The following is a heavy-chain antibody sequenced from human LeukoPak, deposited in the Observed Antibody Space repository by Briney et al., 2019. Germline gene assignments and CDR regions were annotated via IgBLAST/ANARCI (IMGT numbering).Heavy chain of an antibody. J-gene: IGHJ4*02. CDR3: AREESWSFDY. D-gene: IGHD6-13*01. Sequence: GRPLRLSCAASGFTFSSYAMHWVRQAPGKGLEWVAVISYDGSNKYYADSAKGRFTISRDNSKNTLYLQTNSLRAEDTAVYYCAREESWSFDYWGQGTLVTVSS. V-gene: IGHV3-30-3*01. CDR1: GFTFSSYA. CDR2: ISYDGSNK.